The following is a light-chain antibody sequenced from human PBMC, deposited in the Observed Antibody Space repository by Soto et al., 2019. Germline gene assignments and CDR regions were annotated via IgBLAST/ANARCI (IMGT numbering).Light chain of an antibody. CDR2: DAS. CDR3: QQRDSWPS. CDR1: QNIRRS. J-gene: IGKJ4*01. Sequence: EIELTQFPDILSLSPGERATLSCRASQNIRRSLAWYQQKPGQAPRLLISDASNRATGIPARFIGSGSGTDFSLTISSIEPEDFAVYYCQQRDSWPSFGGGTKVEIK. V-gene: IGKV3-11*01.